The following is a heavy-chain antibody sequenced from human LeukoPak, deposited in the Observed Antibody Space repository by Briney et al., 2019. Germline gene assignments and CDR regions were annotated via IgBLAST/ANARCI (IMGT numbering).Heavy chain of an antibody. D-gene: IGHD3-10*01. CDR1: GASINSYY. V-gene: IGHV4-59*01. CDR3: ARDSGLYGSGSSFDY. J-gene: IGHJ4*02. Sequence: SETLSLTCVVSGASINSYYWSWIRQPPGKGLEWIGYIYYSGSTNYNPSLKSRVTISVDTSKNQFSLKLSSVTAADTAVYYCARDSGLYGSGSSFDYWGQGTLVTVSS. CDR2: IYYSGST.